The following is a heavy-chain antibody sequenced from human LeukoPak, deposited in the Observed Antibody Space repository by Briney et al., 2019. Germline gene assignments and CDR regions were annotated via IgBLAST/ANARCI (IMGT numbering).Heavy chain of an antibody. CDR3: ARTSGAMTTVTIDY. J-gene: IGHJ4*02. V-gene: IGHV1-18*01. D-gene: IGHD4-17*01. CDR2: ISAYNGNT. Sequence: GASVKVSCKASGYTFTSYGISWVRQAPGQGLEWMGWISAYNGNTNYAQKLQGRVTMTTDTSTSTAYMELRSLKSDDTAVYYCARTSGAMTTVTIDYWGQGTLVTVSS. CDR1: GYTFTSYG.